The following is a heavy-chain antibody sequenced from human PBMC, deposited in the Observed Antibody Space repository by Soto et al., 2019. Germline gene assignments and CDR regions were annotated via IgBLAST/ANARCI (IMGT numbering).Heavy chain of an antibody. J-gene: IGHJ4*02. V-gene: IGHV1-69*13. Sequence: SVKVSCKASGYIFSSYAIRWVRQAPGQGLEWMGGIIPIFGTANYAQKFQGRVTITADESTSTAYMELSSLRSEDTAVYYCARGAGIQLWIPHFDYWGQGTLVTVSS. D-gene: IGHD5-18*01. CDR3: ARGAGIQLWIPHFDY. CDR2: IIPIFGTA. CDR1: GYIFSSYA.